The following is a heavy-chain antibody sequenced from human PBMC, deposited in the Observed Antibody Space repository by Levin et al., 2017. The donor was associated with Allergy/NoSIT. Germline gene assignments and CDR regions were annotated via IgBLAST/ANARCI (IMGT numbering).Heavy chain of an antibody. CDR1: GFTFSRYT. Sequence: QPGGSLRLSCTASGFTFSRYTMHWVRQAPGKGPEWVGLLSEDGTTEHYADSVKGRFNISRDNSKNTLYLNLNFVRREDTAVYYCARDLGLWGQGTLATVSS. CDR3: ARDLGL. V-gene: IGHV3-30*04. J-gene: IGHJ5*02. CDR2: LSEDGTTE.